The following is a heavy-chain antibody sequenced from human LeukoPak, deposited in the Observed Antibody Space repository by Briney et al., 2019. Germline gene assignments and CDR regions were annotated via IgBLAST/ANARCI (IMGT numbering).Heavy chain of an antibody. CDR3: ASGYYDSSGYPHAFDI. D-gene: IGHD3-22*01. J-gene: IGHJ3*02. CDR1: GFTFSSYA. Sequence: PGGSLRLSCAASGFTFSSYAMSWVRQAPGKGLEWVSAISGSGGSTYYADSVKGRFTISRDNSKNTLYLQMNSLRAEDTAVYYCASGYYDSSGYPHAFDIWGQGTMVTVSS. CDR2: ISGSGGST. V-gene: IGHV3-23*01.